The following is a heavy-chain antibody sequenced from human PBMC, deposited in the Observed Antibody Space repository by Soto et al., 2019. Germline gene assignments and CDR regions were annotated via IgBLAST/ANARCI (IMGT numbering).Heavy chain of an antibody. D-gene: IGHD2-2*01. CDR1: GSSFSDFA. CDR3: AKRGDTTSWYWFGP. V-gene: IGHV3-23*01. Sequence: DVQLLESGGGLIQRGGSLRLSCAASGSSFSDFAMSWVRQAPGKGLEWVSTLSNGGGSAYYADSVRGRFTISRDTSKNTLYLQMNSLRAEDTAVYYCAKRGDTTSWYWFGPWGQGTLVTVSS. J-gene: IGHJ5*02. CDR2: LSNGGGSA.